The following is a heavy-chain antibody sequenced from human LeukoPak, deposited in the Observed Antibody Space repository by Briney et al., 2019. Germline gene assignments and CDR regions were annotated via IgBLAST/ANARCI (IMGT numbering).Heavy chain of an antibody. CDR2: INSDGSST. V-gene: IGHV3-74*01. CDR1: GFTFSSYW. CDR3: ARGGPYSSSLRHSYYGMDV. J-gene: IGHJ6*02. D-gene: IGHD6-13*01. Sequence: PGGSLRLSCAASGFTFSSYWMHWVRQAPGKGLVWVSRINSDGSSTSYADSVKGRFTISRDNAKNTLYLQMNSLRAEDTAVYYCARGGPYSSSLRHSYYGMDVWGQGTTVTVSS.